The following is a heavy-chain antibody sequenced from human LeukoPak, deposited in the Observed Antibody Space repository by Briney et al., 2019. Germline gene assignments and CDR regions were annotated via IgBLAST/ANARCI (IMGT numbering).Heavy chain of an antibody. CDR2: ISGSAGST. D-gene: IGHD2-15*01. V-gene: IGHV3-23*01. CDR1: GFTFSSYG. CDR3: AKHPYEGYCSGGSCWNNWFDP. J-gene: IGHJ5*02. Sequence: GGSLRLSCAASGFTFSSYGMSWVRQAPGQGLEWVSAISGSAGSTYYADSVKGRFTISRDNSKNTLYLQMNSLRAEDTAIYYCAKHPYEGYCSGGSCWNNWFDPWGQGTLVTVSS.